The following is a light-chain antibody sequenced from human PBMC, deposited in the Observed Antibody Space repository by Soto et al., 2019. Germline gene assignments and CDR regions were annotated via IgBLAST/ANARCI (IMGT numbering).Light chain of an antibody. CDR2: DAS. CDR3: KQRSDWPLT. Sequence: EIVMTQSPTTLTLSPGDTPTLSCRASQIVSNYFAWYQQKPAQAPRLLIYDASKRATGIPARFSGSGSGTDFTLTISSLAPEYFAIYYCKQRSDWPLTFGQGTKVEF. CDR1: QIVSNY. V-gene: IGKV3-11*01. J-gene: IGKJ1*01.